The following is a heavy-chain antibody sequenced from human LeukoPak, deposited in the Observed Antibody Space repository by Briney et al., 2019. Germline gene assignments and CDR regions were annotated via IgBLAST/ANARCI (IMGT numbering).Heavy chain of an antibody. CDR2: LYYSGSS. V-gene: IGHV4-31*03. Sequence: SQTLSLTCTVSGGSISSGGYYWSWLRQHPGKGLEWVGYLYYSGSSYYNPSLKSRVTISVDKSKNQLSLKLSSVTAAVTAVDYCARDSGYEDYWGQGTLVTVSS. CDR3: ARDSGYEDY. J-gene: IGHJ4*02. CDR1: GGSISSGGYY. D-gene: IGHD5-12*01.